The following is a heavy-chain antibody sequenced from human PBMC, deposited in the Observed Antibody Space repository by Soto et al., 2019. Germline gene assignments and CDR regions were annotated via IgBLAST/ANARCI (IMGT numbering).Heavy chain of an antibody. CDR3: ARSPGGSLELLLSYNFDY. CDR2: IYWDDDK. CDR1: GFSRSTNGVG. V-gene: IGHV2-5*02. Sequence: QITLKESGPTMVKPTQNLTLTCTFSGFSRSTNGVGVGWIRQPPRKALEWLALIYWDDDKRYSPSLKSRLTITEDTSKTLVVLTMTTMDPLDTATYYCARSPGGSLELLLSYNFDYWGQGTLVTVSS. D-gene: IGHD3-3*01. J-gene: IGHJ4*02.